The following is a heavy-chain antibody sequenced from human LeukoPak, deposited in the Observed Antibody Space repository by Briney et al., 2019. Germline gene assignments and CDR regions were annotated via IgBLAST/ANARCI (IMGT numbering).Heavy chain of an antibody. Sequence: GGSLRLSCAASGFTFSSYAMHWVRQAPGKGLEWVAVISYDGSNKYYADSVKGRFTISRDNSKSTLYLEMNSLRAEDTALYYCAKDQQLVPRFFHYWGQGTLVTVSS. V-gene: IGHV3-30-3*02. CDR2: ISYDGSNK. CDR1: GFTFSSYA. CDR3: AKDQQLVPRFFHY. J-gene: IGHJ4*02. D-gene: IGHD6-13*01.